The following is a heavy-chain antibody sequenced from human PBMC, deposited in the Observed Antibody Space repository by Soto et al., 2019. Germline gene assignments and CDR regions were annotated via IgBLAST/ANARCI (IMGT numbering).Heavy chain of an antibody. V-gene: IGHV1-69*02. J-gene: IGHJ3*02. CDR1: GGTFSSYT. CDR3: ARTPISGSSVAFDI. Sequence: QVQLVQSGAEVKKPGSSVKVSCKASGGTFSSYTISWVRQAPGQGLEWMGRIIPILGIANYAQKFQGRVTITADKSTSTAYMELSSLRSEDTAVYYCARTPISGSSVAFDIWGQGTMVTVSS. D-gene: IGHD3-22*01. CDR2: IIPILGIA.